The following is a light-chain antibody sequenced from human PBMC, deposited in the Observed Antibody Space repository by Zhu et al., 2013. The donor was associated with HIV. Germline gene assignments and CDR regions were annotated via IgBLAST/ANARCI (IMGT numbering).Light chain of an antibody. Sequence: DIVMTQSPDSLAVSLGERATINCKSSQSVLSNSNNKNYLAWYQQKPGQPPKLLIYWASTRESGVPDRFSGSGSGTDFTLTISSLQAEDVAVYYCQQYYSNPLTFGGGTKVEI. CDR3: QQYYSNPLT. CDR1: QSVLSNSNNKNY. J-gene: IGKJ4*01. V-gene: IGKV4-1*01. CDR2: WAS.